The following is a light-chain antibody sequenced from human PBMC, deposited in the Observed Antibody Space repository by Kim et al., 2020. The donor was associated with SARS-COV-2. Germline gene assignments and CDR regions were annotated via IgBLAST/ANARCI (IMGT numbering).Light chain of an antibody. CDR1: SSDIGTYNY. CDR2: DVT. Sequence: GQSITISCTGTSSDIGTYNYVAWYQQHPGKVPKVMIYDVTKRPSGVSDRFSGSKSANTASLTISGLQAEDEADYYCTSYTTSTTWVIGGGTKVTVL. CDR3: TSYTTSTTWV. V-gene: IGLV2-14*03. J-gene: IGLJ3*02.